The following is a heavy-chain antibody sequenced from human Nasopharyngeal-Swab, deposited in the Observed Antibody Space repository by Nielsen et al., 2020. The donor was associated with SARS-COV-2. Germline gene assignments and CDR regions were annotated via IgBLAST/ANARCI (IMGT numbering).Heavy chain of an antibody. Sequence: ASVKVSCKASGYTFTGNYMHWVRQAPGQGLEWRGWIKPNSGGTNYAQKFQGWVTMTRDTSISTAYMELSRLRSDDTAVYYCARDSGAVGTDYWGQGTLVTVSS. CDR2: IKPNSGGT. D-gene: IGHD6-19*01. J-gene: IGHJ4*02. CDR3: ARDSGAVGTDY. V-gene: IGHV1-2*04. CDR1: GYTFTGNY.